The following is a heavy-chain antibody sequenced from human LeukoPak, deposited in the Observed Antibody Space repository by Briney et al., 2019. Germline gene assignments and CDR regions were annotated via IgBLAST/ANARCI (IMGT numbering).Heavy chain of an antibody. V-gene: IGHV3-15*01. Sequence: GGSLRLSCSASGFTFSDSWMTWVRQVPGKGREWVGRIKSKIDGETTEYAAPVEGRFTISRDDSKTTVYLQMSGLRTEDTALYYCTTDSGYFDVWGRGTMVTVSS. J-gene: IGHJ3*01. CDR3: TTDSGYFDV. CDR2: IKSKIDGETT. CDR1: GFTFSDSW. D-gene: IGHD3-10*01.